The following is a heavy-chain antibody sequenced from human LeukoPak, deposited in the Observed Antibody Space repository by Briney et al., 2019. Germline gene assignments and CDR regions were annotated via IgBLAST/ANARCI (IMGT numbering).Heavy chain of an antibody. J-gene: IGHJ1*01. Sequence: PGGSLRLSCAASGFTFSDYYMSWIRQAPGKGLEWVSYISSSGNTIYYADSVKGRFTISRDNAKNSLYLQMNSLRAEDTAVYYCARSTRRDSENALAEYFQHWGQGTLVTVSS. D-gene: IGHD1-26*01. V-gene: IGHV3-11*01. CDR2: ISSSGNTI. CDR3: ARSTRRDSENALAEYFQH. CDR1: GFTFSDYY.